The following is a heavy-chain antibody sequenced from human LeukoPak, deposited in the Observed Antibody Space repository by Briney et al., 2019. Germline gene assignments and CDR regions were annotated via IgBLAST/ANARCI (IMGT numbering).Heavy chain of an antibody. Sequence: GGSLRLSCAASGFTFSSYGMHWVRQAPGKGLEWVAVISYDGSNKYYADSVKGRFTISRDNSKNTLYLQMNSLRAEDTAVYYCAKDLVAVAGTLYYYYYCYMDVWGKGTTVTISS. CDR3: AKDLVAVAGTLYYYYYCYMDV. CDR2: ISYDGSNK. CDR1: GFTFSSYG. J-gene: IGHJ6*03. D-gene: IGHD6-19*01. V-gene: IGHV3-30*18.